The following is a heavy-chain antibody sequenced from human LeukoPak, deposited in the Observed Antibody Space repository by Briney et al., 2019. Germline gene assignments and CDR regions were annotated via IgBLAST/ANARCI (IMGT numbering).Heavy chain of an antibody. CDR1: GFTFSSYG. CDR3: ATSPITVTTPTSKADI. D-gene: IGHD4-17*01. J-gene: IGHJ3*02. V-gene: IGHV3-30*03. Sequence: GRSLRLSCAASGFTFSSYGMHWVRQAPGKGLEWVAVISYDGSNKYYADSVKGRFTISRDNSKNTLYLQMNSLRAEDTAVYYCATSPITVTTPTSKADIWGQGTMVTVSS. CDR2: ISYDGSNK.